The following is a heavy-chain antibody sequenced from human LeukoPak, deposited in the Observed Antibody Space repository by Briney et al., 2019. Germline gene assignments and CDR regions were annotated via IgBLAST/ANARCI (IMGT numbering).Heavy chain of an antibody. V-gene: IGHV4-4*07. Sequence: SETLSLTCTVPGGSISNYYWSWIRQSAGKGLEWIGRIYASGSTNYNPSLKSRVTISLDKSKNQFSLKLTSMTAADTAVYHCARGLVGTTGEQNWFDPWGQGTLVTVSS. CDR3: ARGLVGTTGEQNWFDP. J-gene: IGHJ5*02. CDR2: IYASGST. D-gene: IGHD1-26*01. CDR1: GGSISNYY.